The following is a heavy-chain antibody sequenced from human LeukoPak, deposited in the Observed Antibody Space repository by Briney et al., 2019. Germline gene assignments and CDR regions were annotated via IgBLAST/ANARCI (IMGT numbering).Heavy chain of an antibody. CDR3: VRARTVRDPYYYYGMDV. CDR1: GDSVSSNSAA. J-gene: IGHJ6*02. Sequence: SQTLSLTCAISGDSVSSNSAAWNWIRQSPSRGLEWLGRTYYRSKWYNDYAVSVKSRITINPNTSKKPFSLQLNAVTPEDTAVYYCVRARTVRDPYYYYGMDVWVQGTTVTVSS. D-gene: IGHD1-1*01. V-gene: IGHV6-1*01. CDR2: TYYRSKWYN.